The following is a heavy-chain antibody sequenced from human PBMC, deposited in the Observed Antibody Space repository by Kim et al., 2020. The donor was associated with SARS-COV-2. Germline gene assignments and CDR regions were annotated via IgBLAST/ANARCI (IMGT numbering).Heavy chain of an antibody. V-gene: IGHV4-59*01. CDR2: T. J-gene: IGHJ3*02. D-gene: IGHD4-17*01. Sequence: TNHNPTLRSRVTISVDTSKIQFSLKLSSVTAADTAVYYCAIDYGVGAFDIWGQGTMVTVSS. CDR3: AIDYGVGAFDI.